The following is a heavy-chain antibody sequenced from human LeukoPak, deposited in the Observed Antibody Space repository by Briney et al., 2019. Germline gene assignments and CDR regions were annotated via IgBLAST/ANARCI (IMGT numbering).Heavy chain of an antibody. J-gene: IGHJ5*02. V-gene: IGHV1-18*01. CDR1: GYTFTSYG. CDR3: ARDVIVGATTGWFDP. Sequence: ASVKVSCKATGYTFTSYGISWVRQAPGQGLEWMGWISAYNGNTNYAQKLQGRVTMTTDTSTSSAYMELRSLRSDDTAVYYCARDVIVGATTGWFDPWGQGTLVTVSS. CDR2: ISAYNGNT. D-gene: IGHD1-26*01.